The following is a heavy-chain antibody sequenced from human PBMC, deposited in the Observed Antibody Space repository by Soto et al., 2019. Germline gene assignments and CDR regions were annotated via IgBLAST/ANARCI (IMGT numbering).Heavy chain of an antibody. V-gene: IGHV4-31*03. Sequence: SETLSLTCTVSGGSISSGGYYWSWIRQHPGKGLEWVGYIYYSGSTNYNPSLKSRVTISVDTSKNQFSLKLSSVTAADTAVYYCARVGYCSSTPCWPIGYFEYWGQGTLVTVSS. CDR1: GGSISSGGYY. CDR3: ARVGYCSSTPCWPIGYFEY. J-gene: IGHJ4*02. CDR2: IYYSGST. D-gene: IGHD2-2*01.